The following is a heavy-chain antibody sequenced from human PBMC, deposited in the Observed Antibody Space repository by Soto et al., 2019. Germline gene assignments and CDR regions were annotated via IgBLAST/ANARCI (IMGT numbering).Heavy chain of an antibody. D-gene: IGHD2-21*02. CDR2: ISSSSENI. J-gene: IGHJ4*01. CDR3: ARLPKGSVVTG. V-gene: IGHV3-48*02. CDR1: GFSFRDHS. Sequence: VGSLRLSCVGSGFSFRDHSMNWVRQPPGKGLQWISYISSSSENIYYADSVKGRFTVSRVNAKNTLFLQMNSLRDDDSAIYYCARLPKGSVVTGWGQGSRSPSPQ.